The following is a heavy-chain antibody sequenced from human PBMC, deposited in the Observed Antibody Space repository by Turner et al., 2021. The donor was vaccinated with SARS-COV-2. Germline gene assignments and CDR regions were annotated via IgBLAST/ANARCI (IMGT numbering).Heavy chain of an antibody. CDR1: GFTFSNYA. J-gene: IGHJ4*02. CDR3: ALSPGGYSISWYYFDY. Sequence: QVQLVESGGGVVQPGRSMRACCASCGFTFSNYAMHWVRQAPGKGLVWVALKSYDGSNNDYADSVKGRFTISRDNSKNTLYLQMNSLRAEDTAVYYCALSPGGYSISWYYFDYWGQGTLVTVSS. CDR2: KSYDGSNN. D-gene: IGHD6-13*01. V-gene: IGHV3-30-3*01.